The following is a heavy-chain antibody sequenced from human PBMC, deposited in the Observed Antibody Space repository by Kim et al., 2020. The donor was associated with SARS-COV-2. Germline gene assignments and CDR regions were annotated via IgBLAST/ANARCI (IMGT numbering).Heavy chain of an antibody. CDR3: AKGTFYSSSWYSFDY. Sequence: DYVKGRFTISRDNSKNTRYLQMNSLRAGDTAVYYCAKGTFYSSSWYSFDYWGQGTLVTVSS. J-gene: IGHJ4*02. V-gene: IGHV3-30*02. D-gene: IGHD6-13*01.